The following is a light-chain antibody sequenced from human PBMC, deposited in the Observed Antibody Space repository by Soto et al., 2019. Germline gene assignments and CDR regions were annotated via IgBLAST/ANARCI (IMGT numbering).Light chain of an antibody. V-gene: IGKV3-11*01. Sequence: EIVLTQSPATLSLSPGERATVSCRASQSVSIYLAWYQQKPGQAPRLLIYDASNRATGIPARFSGSGSGTDFTLTISSLEPEDFAIYSCQQRANWPLTFGGGTKVEIK. J-gene: IGKJ4*01. CDR1: QSVSIY. CDR3: QQRANWPLT. CDR2: DAS.